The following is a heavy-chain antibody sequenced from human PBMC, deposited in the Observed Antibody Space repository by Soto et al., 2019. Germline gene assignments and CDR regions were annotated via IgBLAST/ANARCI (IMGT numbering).Heavy chain of an antibody. V-gene: IGHV3-33*08. Sequence: GGSLRLSCAASGFTFSSYAMNWVRQAPGKGLEWVSVICYSGSSKYYADSVKGRFTISRDNSKNTLYLQMNSLRAEDTAVYYYARDPPGIAAAGYDYWGQGTLVTVSS. CDR2: ICYSGSSK. J-gene: IGHJ4*02. D-gene: IGHD6-13*01. CDR1: GFTFSSYA. CDR3: ARDPPGIAAAGYDY.